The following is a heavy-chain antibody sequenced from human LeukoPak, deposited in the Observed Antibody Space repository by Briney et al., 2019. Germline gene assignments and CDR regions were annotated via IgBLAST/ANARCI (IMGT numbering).Heavy chain of an antibody. V-gene: IGHV4-31*03. CDR1: GGSISSGGYY. CDR2: IYYSGST. D-gene: IGHD3-16*02. CDR3: ARGFSYRSGTYLDY. J-gene: IGHJ4*02. Sequence: SETLSLTCTVSGGSISSGGYYWSWIRQHPGKGLEWIGYIYYSGSTYYNPSLKSRVTISVDRSKNQFSLKLSSVTAADTAVYYCARGFSYRSGTYLDYWGQGTLVTVSS.